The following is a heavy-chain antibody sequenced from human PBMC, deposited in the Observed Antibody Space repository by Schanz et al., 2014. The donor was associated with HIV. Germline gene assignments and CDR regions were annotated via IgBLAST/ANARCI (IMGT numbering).Heavy chain of an antibody. CDR1: GFNFNNYA. J-gene: IGHJ4*02. V-gene: IGHV3-23*01. Sequence: EVQMLESGGGSVQPGGSLRLSCAASGFNFNNYAMTWVRQAPGKGLEWVSSISESGSRSYYADSVNGRFTISRDNSKNTLYLQMTTLRTEDTAVYYCAKPEYDSRGNSQSHFDYWGQGTLVTVSS. CDR3: AKPEYDSRGNSQSHFDY. D-gene: IGHD3-22*01. CDR2: ISESGSRS.